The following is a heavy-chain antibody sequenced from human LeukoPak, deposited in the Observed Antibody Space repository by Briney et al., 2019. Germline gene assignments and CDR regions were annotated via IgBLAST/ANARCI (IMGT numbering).Heavy chain of an antibody. CDR1: GFTFSSYS. J-gene: IGHJ3*02. V-gene: IGHV3-53*01. Sequence: GGSLRLSCAASGFTFSSYSMNWVRQAPGKGLEWVSIIYSGGSTFYADSVKGRFTISRDNSKNTLYLQMNSLRAEDTAVYHCARGGSYLSAFDIWGQGTMVTVSS. D-gene: IGHD1-26*01. CDR3: ARGGSYLSAFDI. CDR2: IYSGGST.